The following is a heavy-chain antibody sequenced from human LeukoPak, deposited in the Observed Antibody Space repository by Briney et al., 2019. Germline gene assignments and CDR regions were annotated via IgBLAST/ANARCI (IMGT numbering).Heavy chain of an antibody. J-gene: IGHJ4*02. D-gene: IGHD3-16*01. CDR2: IGIAGDT. V-gene: IGHV3-13*01. CDR1: GFTFSSYD. CDR3: ARASNSLGEIDY. Sequence: GGSLRLSCAASGFTFSSYDMHWVRQATGRGLEWVSGIGIAGDTYYPGSVKGRFTISRENAKNSLYLQMNSLRAGDTAVCYCARASNSLGEIDYWGQGTLATVSS.